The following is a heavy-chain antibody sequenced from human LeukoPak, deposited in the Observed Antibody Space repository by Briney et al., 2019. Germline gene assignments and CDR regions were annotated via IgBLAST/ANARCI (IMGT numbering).Heavy chain of an antibody. V-gene: IGHV3-48*01. D-gene: IGHD3-3*01. Sequence: GGSLRLSCAASGFTFSSYSMDWVRQAPGKGLEWVSYISSSSSTIYYVDSVKGRFTISRDNAKNSLYLQMNSLRAEDTAVYYCARDRSTTVFGVVRRNKDGILDVWGKGTTVIVSS. J-gene: IGHJ6*04. CDR3: ARDRSTTVFGVVRRNKDGILDV. CDR1: GFTFSSYS. CDR2: ISSSSSTI.